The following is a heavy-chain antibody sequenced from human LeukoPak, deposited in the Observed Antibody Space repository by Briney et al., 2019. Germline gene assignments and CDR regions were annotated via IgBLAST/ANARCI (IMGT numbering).Heavy chain of an antibody. V-gene: IGHV1-18*04. CDR2: ISGYNAKT. CDR3: ARVRDYYASSDYSDY. Sequence: GASVKVSCKTSGYTFTSYYVSWVRQAPGQGLEWMGRISGYNAKTKYVQKFQGRITMTIDTSTTTAYMELRSLTSDDTAVYYCARVRDYYASSDYSDYWGQGTLVTVSS. J-gene: IGHJ4*02. D-gene: IGHD3-22*01. CDR1: GYTFTSYY.